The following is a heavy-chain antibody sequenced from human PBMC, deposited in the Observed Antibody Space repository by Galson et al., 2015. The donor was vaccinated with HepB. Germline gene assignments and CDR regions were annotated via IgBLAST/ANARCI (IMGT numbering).Heavy chain of an antibody. CDR2: IWYDGSNK. Sequence: SLRLSCAASGFTFSSYGIHWVRQAPGKGLEWVAVIWYDGSNKYYADSVKGRFTISRDNSKNTLYLQMNSLRAEDTAVYYCAAEDIVVVPAARGGFDYWGQGTLVTVSS. CDR3: AAEDIVVVPAARGGFDY. V-gene: IGHV3-33*01. D-gene: IGHD2-2*01. J-gene: IGHJ4*02. CDR1: GFTFSSYG.